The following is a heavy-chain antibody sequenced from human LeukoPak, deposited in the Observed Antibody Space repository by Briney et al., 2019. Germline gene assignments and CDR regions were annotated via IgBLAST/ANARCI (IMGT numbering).Heavy chain of an antibody. J-gene: IGHJ6*03. CDR1: AYTCTSYD. CDR3: ARAGYCSGGSCYPYYYYYYMDV. Sequence: GATVKGSCNASAYTCTSYDIRWVRQSPGQGLEWMGWISGHNDDTNYAQRLQGRVTMTTDTSTSTAYMELRSLRSDDTAVYYCARAGYCSGGSCYPYYYYYYMDVWGKGTTVTVSS. V-gene: IGHV1-18*01. D-gene: IGHD2-15*01. CDR2: ISGHNDDT.